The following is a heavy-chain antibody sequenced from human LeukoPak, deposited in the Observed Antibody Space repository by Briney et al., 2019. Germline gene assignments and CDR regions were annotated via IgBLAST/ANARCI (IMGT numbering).Heavy chain of an antibody. CDR3: AKDCCSNGIGCYYYYMDV. CDR1: GFTFSDYY. D-gene: IGHD2-8*01. Sequence: PGGSLRLSCAASGFTFSDYYMNWIRQAPGKGLEWVAYIQNDGSNEQYADSVKGRFSISRDSSKNILYLQMNSLRAEDTAVYYCAKDCCSNGIGCYYYYMDVWGKGTTVTISS. V-gene: IGHV3-30*02. J-gene: IGHJ6*03. CDR2: IQNDGSNE.